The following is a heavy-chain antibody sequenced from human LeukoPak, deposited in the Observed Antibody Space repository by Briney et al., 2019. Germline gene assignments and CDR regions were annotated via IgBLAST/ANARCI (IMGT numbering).Heavy chain of an antibody. J-gene: IGHJ4*02. CDR1: GGSISSGGYY. CDR2: IYYSGST. V-gene: IGHV4-31*03. D-gene: IGHD3-16*01. Sequence: ASETLSLTCTVSGGSISSGGYYWSWIRQHPGKGLEWIGYIYYSGSTYYNPSLKSRVTISVDTSKNQFSLKLSSVTAADTAVYYCARVGDYAVRDWGQGTLVTVSS. CDR3: ARVGDYAVRD.